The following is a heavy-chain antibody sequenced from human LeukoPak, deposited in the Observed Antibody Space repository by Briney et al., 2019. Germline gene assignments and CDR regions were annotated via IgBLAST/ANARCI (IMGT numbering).Heavy chain of an antibody. CDR1: GYTFTGYY. D-gene: IGHD5-18*01. V-gene: IGHV1-46*01. CDR2: INPSGGST. CDR3: ASPGYSYATY. J-gene: IGHJ4*02. Sequence: ASVKVSCKASGYTFTGYYMHWVRQAPGQGLEWMGIINPSGGSTSYAQKFQGRVTMTRDTSTSTVYMELSSLRSEDTAVYYCASPGYSYATYWGQGTLVTVSS.